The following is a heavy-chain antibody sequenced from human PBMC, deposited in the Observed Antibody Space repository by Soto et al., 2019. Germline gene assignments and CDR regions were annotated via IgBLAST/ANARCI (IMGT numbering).Heavy chain of an antibody. CDR1: GDSVSRGGYF. J-gene: IGHJ6*02. CDR3: ARGFSSISMDA. D-gene: IGHD6-19*01. Sequence: SETLSLTGTVSGDSVSRGGYFSSWVRQRPENGLLFIGYIYSSRSPNYFPSLKCRVTTSRGPSKNQLSLQVASVPAADTAGYSCARGFSSISMDAWGQGPTVTVSS. CDR2: IYSSRSP. V-gene: IGHV4-61*08.